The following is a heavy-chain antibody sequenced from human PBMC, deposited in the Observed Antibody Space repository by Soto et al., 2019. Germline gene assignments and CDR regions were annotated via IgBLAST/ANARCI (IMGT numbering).Heavy chain of an antibody. CDR3: ARGRPSVAAAGTGY. D-gene: IGHD6-13*01. V-gene: IGHV1-69*02. CDR2: IIPILGIA. Sequence: QVQLVQSGAEVKKPGSSVKVSCKASGGTFSSYTISWVRQAPGQGLEWMGRIIPILGIANYAQKFQGRVTSTADKSTSTADLELSSLRSEDTAVYYCARGRPSVAAAGTGYWGQGTLVTVSS. J-gene: IGHJ4*02. CDR1: GGTFSSYT.